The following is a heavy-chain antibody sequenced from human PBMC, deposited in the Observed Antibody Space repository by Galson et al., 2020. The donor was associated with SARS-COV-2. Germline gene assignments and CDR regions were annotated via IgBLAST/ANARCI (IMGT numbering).Heavy chain of an antibody. CDR1: GFTFSSYS. V-gene: IGHV3-21*01. CDR3: ARDGYKSLEFDY. D-gene: IGHD5-12*01. J-gene: IGHJ4*02. CDR2: ISSSSSYI. Sequence: GGSLRLSCAASGFTFSSYSMNWVRQAPGKGLEWVSSISSSSSYIYYADSVKGRFTISRDNAKNSLYLQMNSLRAEDTAVYYCARDGYKSLEFDYWGQGTLVTVSS.